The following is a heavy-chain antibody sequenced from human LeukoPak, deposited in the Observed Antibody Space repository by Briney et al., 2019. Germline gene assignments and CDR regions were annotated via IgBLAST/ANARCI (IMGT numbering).Heavy chain of an antibody. J-gene: IGHJ4*02. Sequence: ASVKVSCTASGYTFTEYYMHWVRQAPGQGLEWMGWINPNSGGTNYAQKFQGRVTMTRDTSISTAYMELSRLRSDDTAVYYCARDSRRHIVVVTAVGDYWGQGTLVTVSS. CDR3: ARDSRRHIVVVTAVGDY. V-gene: IGHV1-2*02. CDR2: INPNSGGT. D-gene: IGHD2-21*02. CDR1: GYTFTEYY.